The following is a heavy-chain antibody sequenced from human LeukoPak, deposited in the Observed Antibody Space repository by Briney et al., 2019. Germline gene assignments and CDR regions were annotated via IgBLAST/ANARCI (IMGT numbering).Heavy chain of an antibody. Sequence: ASVKVSCKXSGYTFTSYYMHWVRQAPGQGLERMGIINPSGGSTSYAQKFQGRVTMTRDTSTSTVYMELSSLRSEDTAVYYCATRIPDSGSYSHWGQGTLVTVSS. CDR3: ATRIPDSGSYSH. V-gene: IGHV1-46*03. D-gene: IGHD1-26*01. CDR2: INPSGGST. J-gene: IGHJ4*02. CDR1: GYTFTSYY.